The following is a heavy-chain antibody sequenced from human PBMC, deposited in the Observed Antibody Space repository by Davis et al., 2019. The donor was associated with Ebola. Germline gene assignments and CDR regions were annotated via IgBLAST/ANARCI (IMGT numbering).Heavy chain of an antibody. D-gene: IGHD5-18*01. CDR2: ISSSSTI. CDR3: ARDKRGYSYGWGPDFDY. CDR1: GFTFSSYS. Sequence: GESLKISCAASGFTFSSYSMNWVRQAPGKGLEWVSYISSSSTIYYADSVKGRFTISRDNAKNSLYLQMNSLRAEDTAVYYCARDKRGYSYGWGPDFDYWGQGTLVTVSS. V-gene: IGHV3-48*04. J-gene: IGHJ4*02.